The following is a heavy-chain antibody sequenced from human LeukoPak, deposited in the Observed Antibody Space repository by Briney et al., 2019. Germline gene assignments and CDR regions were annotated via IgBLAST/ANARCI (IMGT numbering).Heavy chain of an antibody. CDR3: ARVGPGYDFWSGYKGYGMDV. D-gene: IGHD3-3*01. Sequence: PGGSLRLSCAASGFTVSSNYMSWVRQAPGKGLEWVSVIYSGGSTYYADSVKGRFTISRDNSKNTLYLQMNSLRAEDTAVYYRARVGPGYDFWSGYKGYGMDVWGQGTTVTVSS. V-gene: IGHV3-53*01. J-gene: IGHJ6*02. CDR1: GFTVSSNY. CDR2: IYSGGST.